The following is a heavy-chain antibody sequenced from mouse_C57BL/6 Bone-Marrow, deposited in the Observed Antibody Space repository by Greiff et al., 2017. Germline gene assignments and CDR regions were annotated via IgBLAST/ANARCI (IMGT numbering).Heavy chain of an antibody. CDR2: ISSGSSTI. V-gene: IGHV5-17*01. Sequence: EVKLQESGGGLVKPGGSLKLSCAASGFTFSDYGMHWVRQAPEKGLEWVAYISSGSSTIYYAETVKGRFTIFSYHAKNTLFLQMPSLRSEDTAMDYCARPLYYSSSAFAYWGQGTLVTVSA. J-gene: IGHJ3*01. D-gene: IGHD1-1*01. CDR3: ARPLYYSSSAFAY. CDR1: GFTFSDYG.